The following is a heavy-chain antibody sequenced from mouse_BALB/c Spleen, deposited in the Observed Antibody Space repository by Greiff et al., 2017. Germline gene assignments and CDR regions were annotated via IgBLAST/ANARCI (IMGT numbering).Heavy chain of an antibody. V-gene: IGHV1-84*02. CDR3: ARGDYRYDVGYYYAMDY. CDR2: IYPGSGNT. Sequence: QLQESGPELVKPGASVKISCKASGYTFTDYYINWVKQKPGQGLEWIGWIYPGSGNTKYNEKFKGKATLTVDTSSSTAYMQLSSLTSEDTAVYFCARGDYRYDVGYYYAMDYWGQGTSVTVSS. J-gene: IGHJ4*01. D-gene: IGHD2-14*01. CDR1: GYTFTDYY.